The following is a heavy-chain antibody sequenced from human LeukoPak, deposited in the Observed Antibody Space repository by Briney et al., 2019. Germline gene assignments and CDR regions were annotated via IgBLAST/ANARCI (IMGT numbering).Heavy chain of an antibody. Sequence: SETLSLTCTVSGGSISSYYWSWIRQPAGKGLEWIGRIYTSESTNYNPSLKSRVTMSVDTSKNQFSLKLSSVTAADTAVYYCARVHRGYSYGGNYFDYWGQGTLVTVSS. CDR3: ARVHRGYSYGGNYFDY. V-gene: IGHV4-4*07. CDR2: IYTSEST. D-gene: IGHD5-18*01. CDR1: GGSISSYY. J-gene: IGHJ4*02.